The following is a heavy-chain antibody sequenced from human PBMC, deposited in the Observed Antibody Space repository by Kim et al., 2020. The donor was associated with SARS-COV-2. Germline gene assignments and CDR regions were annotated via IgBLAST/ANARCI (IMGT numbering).Heavy chain of an antibody. J-gene: IGHJ5*02. V-gene: IGHV4-31*03. D-gene: IGHD3-22*01. CDR3: ARDKTSTFYYYDSSGQGGWFDP. CDR2: IYYSGST. Sequence: SETLSLTCTVSGGSISSGGYYWSWIRQHPGKGLEWIGYIYYSGSTYYNPSLKSRVTISVDTSKNQFSLKLSSVTAADTAVYYGARDKTSTFYYYDSSGQGGWFDPWGQGTLVTVSS. CDR1: GGSISSGGYY.